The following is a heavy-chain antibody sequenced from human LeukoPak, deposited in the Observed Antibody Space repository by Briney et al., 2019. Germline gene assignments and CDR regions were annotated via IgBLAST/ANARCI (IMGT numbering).Heavy chain of an antibody. Sequence: SETLSLTRTVSGDSLTGYYWGWIRQPPGKGLEWIGNIYYTGNTYYNPSLKSRVTISLDTSKNQFSLKVISMTAADTAVYYCTESDGSGLIRICGRGTMVTVSS. V-gene: IGHV4-39*07. CDR3: TESDGSGLIRI. CDR1: GDSLTGYY. CDR2: IYYTGNT. J-gene: IGHJ3*02. D-gene: IGHD3-22*01.